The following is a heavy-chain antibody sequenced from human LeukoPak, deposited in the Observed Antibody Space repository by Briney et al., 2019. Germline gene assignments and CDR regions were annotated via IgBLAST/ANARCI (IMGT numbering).Heavy chain of an antibody. CDR2: VWYDGNNK. D-gene: IGHD1-14*01. CDR3: ARYPDRSGFDY. V-gene: IGHV3-33*07. CDR1: GFTFINYG. J-gene: IGHJ4*02. Sequence: PGRSLRLSCAASGFTFINYGMYWVRQAPGKGLEWVATVWYDGNNKYYADSVKGRFTISRDNSKNTLHLQMNSLRAEDTAIYFCARYPDRSGFDYWGQGTLVTGSS.